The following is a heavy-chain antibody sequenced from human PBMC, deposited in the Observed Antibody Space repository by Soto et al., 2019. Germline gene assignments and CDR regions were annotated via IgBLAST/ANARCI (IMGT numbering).Heavy chain of an antibody. Sequence: SLKISCKGSGYSFTSYWIGRVRQMPGKGLEWMGIIYPGDSDTRYSPSFQGQVTISADKSISTAYLQWSSLKASDTAMYYCARADYYDSSGYFSGPSAFDIWGQGTMVTVSS. V-gene: IGHV5-51*01. D-gene: IGHD3-22*01. CDR3: ARADYYDSSGYFSGPSAFDI. CDR1: GYSFTSYW. J-gene: IGHJ3*02. CDR2: IYPGDSDT.